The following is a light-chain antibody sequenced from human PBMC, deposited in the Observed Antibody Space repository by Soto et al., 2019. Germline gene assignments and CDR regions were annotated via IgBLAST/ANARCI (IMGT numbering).Light chain of an antibody. J-gene: IGKJ5*01. V-gene: IGKV1-33*01. CDR2: DAF. CDR3: QQYENLPIT. CDR1: QDISNY. Sequence: DIQMTQSPSSLSASVGDRVTITCQASQDISNYLNWYQQKPGKAPKLLIFDAFSLETGVPSRFSGSGSGTDFTFTISSLQPEDTTTYYYQQYENLPITFGQGTRLEIK.